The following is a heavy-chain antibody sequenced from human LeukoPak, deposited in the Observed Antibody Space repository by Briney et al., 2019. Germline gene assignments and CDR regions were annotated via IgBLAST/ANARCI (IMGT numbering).Heavy chain of an antibody. D-gene: IGHD5-12*01. CDR1: GFTFADYT. J-gene: IGHJ4*02. CDR3: AGLYWSGYGHPDDY. Sequence: GGSLRLSCTASGFTFADYTLTWFRQAPGRGLEWVSCIRSKAYGGTTESAASVKGRFTISRDDSKSIAYLQMNSLKPEDTGIYYCAGLYWSGYGHPDDYWGRGTLVTVSS. CDR2: IRSKAYGGTT. V-gene: IGHV3-49*03.